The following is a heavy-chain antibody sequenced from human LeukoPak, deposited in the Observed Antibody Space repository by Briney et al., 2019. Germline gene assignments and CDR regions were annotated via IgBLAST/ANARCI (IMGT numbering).Heavy chain of an antibody. CDR3: ARDRIYYDYVWGSYRRPDFDY. CDR2: ISAYNGNT. Sequence: GASVKVSCKASGYTFTSYGISWVRQAPGQGLEWMGWISAYNGNTNYAQKLQGRVTMTTDTSTSTAYMELRSLRSDDTAVYYCARDRIYYDYVWGSYRRPDFDYWGQGTLVTVSS. D-gene: IGHD3-16*02. V-gene: IGHV1-18*01. CDR1: GYTFTSYG. J-gene: IGHJ4*02.